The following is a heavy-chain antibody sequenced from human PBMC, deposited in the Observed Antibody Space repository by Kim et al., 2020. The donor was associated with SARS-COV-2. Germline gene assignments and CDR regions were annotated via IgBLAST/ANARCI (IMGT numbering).Heavy chain of an antibody. Sequence: GGSRRLSCAASGFSFSGSNIHWVRQASGKGLEWVARIRTKAGSYATAYSASVKGRFIISRDDSKNTAYLQMDSLKTEDTARYYCTAPKDVWGQGTTVTVSS. CDR1: GFSFSGSN. J-gene: IGHJ6*02. V-gene: IGHV3-73*01. CDR2: IRTKAGSYAT. CDR3: TAPKDV.